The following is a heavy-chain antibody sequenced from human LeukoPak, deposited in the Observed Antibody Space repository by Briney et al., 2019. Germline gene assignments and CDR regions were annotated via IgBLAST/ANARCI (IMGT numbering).Heavy chain of an antibody. J-gene: IGHJ3*02. Sequence: SETLSLTCTVSGGSISPYYWSWLRQPPGKGLEWIGYISYSGSTKNNPSLKSRVTISVDTSRNQFSLKLTSVTAADTAVYYCAKEGAESFPDAFDIWGQGTMITVSS. CDR3: AKEGAESFPDAFDI. CDR1: GGSISPYY. D-gene: IGHD3-10*01. V-gene: IGHV4-59*01. CDR2: ISYSGST.